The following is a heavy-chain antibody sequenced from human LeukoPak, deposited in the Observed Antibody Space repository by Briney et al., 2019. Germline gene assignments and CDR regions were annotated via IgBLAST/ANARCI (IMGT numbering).Heavy chain of an antibody. CDR2: INPNSGGT. V-gene: IGHV1-2*02. CDR1: GYTFTGYY. D-gene: IGHD2-21*02. CDR3: ASNAYCGGDCYSCDY. Sequence: ASVKVSCKASGYTFTGYYMHWVRQAPGQGLEWMGWINPNSGGTNYAQKFQGRVTMTRDTSISTAYMELSRLRSDDTAVYYCASNAYCGGDCYSCDYWGQGTLVTVSS. J-gene: IGHJ4*02.